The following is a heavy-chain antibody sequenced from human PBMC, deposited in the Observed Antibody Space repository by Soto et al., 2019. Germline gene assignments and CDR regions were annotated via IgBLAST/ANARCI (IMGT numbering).Heavy chain of an antibody. Sequence: QVQLVQSGPDLKRPGASMKVSCKASGYTFTSYGISWVRQAPGQGLEWMAWISPLKGRTQYSQKAQGRVTLSTDTSSNTAYMEMTTLRVDDTSVYYCALDYGVRPDYFKHWGQGTLVTVS. CDR1: GYTFTSYG. CDR3: ALDYGVRPDYFKH. V-gene: IGHV1-18*04. J-gene: IGHJ1*01. CDR2: ISPLKGRT. D-gene: IGHD4-17*01.